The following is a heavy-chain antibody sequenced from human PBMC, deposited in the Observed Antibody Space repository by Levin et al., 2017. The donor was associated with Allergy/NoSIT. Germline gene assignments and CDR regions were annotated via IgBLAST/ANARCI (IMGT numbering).Heavy chain of an antibody. Sequence: GSLRLSCTVSGGSISSSSYYWGWIRQPPGKGLEWIGSIYYSGSTYYNPSLKSRVTISVDTSKNQFSLKLSSVTAADTAVYYCARHGAAGGISSGWFLDYWGQGTLVTVSS. CDR2: IYYSGST. D-gene: IGHD6-19*01. CDR1: GGSISSSSYY. V-gene: IGHV4-39*01. CDR3: ARHGAAGGISSGWFLDY. J-gene: IGHJ4*02.